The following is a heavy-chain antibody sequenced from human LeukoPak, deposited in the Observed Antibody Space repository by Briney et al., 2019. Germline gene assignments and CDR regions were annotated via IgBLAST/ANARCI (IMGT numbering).Heavy chain of an antibody. Sequence: GGSLRLSCAASGFTFSSYSMNWVRQAPGKGLEWVSSISSSSSYIYCADSVKGRFTISRDNAKNSLYLQMNSLRAEDTAVYYCARGDRPTVAILYGDPFDYWGQGTLVTVSS. CDR3: ARGDRPTVAILYGDPFDY. V-gene: IGHV3-21*01. CDR1: GFTFSSYS. J-gene: IGHJ4*02. CDR2: ISSSSSYI. D-gene: IGHD4-17*01.